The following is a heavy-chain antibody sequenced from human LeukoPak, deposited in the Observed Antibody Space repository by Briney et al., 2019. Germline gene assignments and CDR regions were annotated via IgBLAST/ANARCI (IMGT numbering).Heavy chain of an antibody. CDR2: INSDGNTR. J-gene: IGHJ3*02. Sequence: GGSLRLSCTASGFTFSTYWMHWVRQAPGKGLVWVSRINSDGNTRSYADSVKGRFTISRDNSKNTLYLQMNSLRAEDTAVYYCAKDLTRIQLWTKNAFDIWGQGTMVTVSS. CDR1: GFTFSTYW. V-gene: IGHV3-74*01. CDR3: AKDLTRIQLWTKNAFDI. D-gene: IGHD5-18*01.